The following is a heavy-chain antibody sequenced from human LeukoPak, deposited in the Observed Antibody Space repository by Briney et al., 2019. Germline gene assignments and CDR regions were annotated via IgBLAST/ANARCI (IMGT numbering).Heavy chain of an antibody. CDR1: GYSFNNYD. J-gene: IGHJ6*02. V-gene: IGHV1-8*01. CDR2: VNPSSGNT. CDR3: ARASGTNFYYYYAMDV. Sequence: ASVKVSCKASGYSFNNYDISWVRQAPGQGLEWMGWVNPSSGNTGSAQKFQGRVTMTRETSINTAYMDLTSLRSEDTAVYYCARASGTNFYYYYAMDVWGQGTTVTVSS. D-gene: IGHD5-12*01.